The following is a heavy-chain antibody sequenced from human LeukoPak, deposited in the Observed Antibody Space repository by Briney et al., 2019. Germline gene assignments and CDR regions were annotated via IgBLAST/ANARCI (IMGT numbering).Heavy chain of an antibody. CDR3: ARDGWSGSIDY. D-gene: IGHD3-3*01. V-gene: IGHV3-21*01. Sequence: GGSLRLSCAASGFTFSSYAMSWVRQAPGKGLEWVSSISSSSSYIYYADSVKGRFTISRDNAKNSLYLQMNSLRAEDTAVYYCARDGWSGSIDYWGQGTLVTVSS. CDR2: ISSSSSYI. J-gene: IGHJ4*02. CDR1: GFTFSSYA.